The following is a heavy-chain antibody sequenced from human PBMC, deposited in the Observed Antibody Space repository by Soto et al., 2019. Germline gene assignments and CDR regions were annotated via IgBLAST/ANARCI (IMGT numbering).Heavy chain of an antibody. CDR2: ISGSGDST. J-gene: IGHJ4*02. CDR1: GFTFSSYA. D-gene: IGHD6-19*01. V-gene: IGHV3-23*01. Sequence: EVQLLESGGGLVQPGGSLRLSCAASGFTFSSYAVSWVRQAPGKGLEWVSVISGSGDSTYYADSVTGRFTISRDNSKNTLYLQMNSLRAEDTAVYYCARRSSGWYFDCWGQGTLVTVSS. CDR3: ARRSSGWYFDC.